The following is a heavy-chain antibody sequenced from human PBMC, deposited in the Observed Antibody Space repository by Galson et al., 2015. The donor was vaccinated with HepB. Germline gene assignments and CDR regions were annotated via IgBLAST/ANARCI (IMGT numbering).Heavy chain of an antibody. CDR1: GGSFSDYY. CDR3: ARGDGSYGDWYFDL. CDR2: INHSGST. J-gene: IGHJ2*01. D-gene: IGHD1-26*01. V-gene: IGHV4-34*01. Sequence: SETLSLTCAVYGGSFSDYYWSWIRQPPGKGREWIGEINHSGSTNYNTSLKSRVTISVDTPKNQFSLKLSSVTAADTAVYYCARGDGSYGDWYFDLWGRGTLVTVSS.